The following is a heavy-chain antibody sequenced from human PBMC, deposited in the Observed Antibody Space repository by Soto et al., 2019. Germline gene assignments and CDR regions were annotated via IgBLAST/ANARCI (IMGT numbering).Heavy chain of an antibody. V-gene: IGHV3-64D*08. J-gene: IGHJ4*02. CDR3: ARDLAVAGIAYTCDY. Sequence: GGSLRLSCSASGFTFSNFVMSWVRQAPGKGLEYVSGISGNGGGTQYADSVKGRFTISRDNSKNTLYLQMTSLRAEDTAVYYCARDLAVAGIAYTCDYWGQGTLVTVSS. CDR1: GFTFSNFV. CDR2: ISGNGGGT. D-gene: IGHD6-19*01.